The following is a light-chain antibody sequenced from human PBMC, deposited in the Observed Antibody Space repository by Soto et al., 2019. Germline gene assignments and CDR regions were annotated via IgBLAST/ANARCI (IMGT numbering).Light chain of an antibody. CDR3: QQYRNWLWT. CDR2: GAS. CDR1: QSVSSN. Sequence: EVVMTQSPGALSVSPGERATLSCRASQSVSSNLAWYQQKPGQAPRLLIYGASTRATGIPARFSGSGSGTEFTLTISSLQSEDFAIYYCQQYRNWLWTFGQGTKV. V-gene: IGKV3-15*01. J-gene: IGKJ1*01.